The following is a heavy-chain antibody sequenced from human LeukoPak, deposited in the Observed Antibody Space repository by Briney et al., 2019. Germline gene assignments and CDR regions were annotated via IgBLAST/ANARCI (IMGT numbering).Heavy chain of an antibody. Sequence: GGSPRLSCAASGFTVSSNYMSWVRQAPGKGLEWVSAISGSGGSTYYADSVKGRFTISRDNSKNTLYLQMNSLRAEDTAVYYCAKERAAAVAEYFQHWGQGTLVTVSS. J-gene: IGHJ1*01. V-gene: IGHV3-23*01. CDR1: GFTVSSNY. CDR3: AKERAAAVAEYFQH. CDR2: ISGSGGST. D-gene: IGHD6-13*01.